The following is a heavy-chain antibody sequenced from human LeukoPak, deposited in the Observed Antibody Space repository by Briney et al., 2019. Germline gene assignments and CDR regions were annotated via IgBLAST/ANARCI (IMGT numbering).Heavy chain of an antibody. Sequence: ASVKVSCTASGYTFTGYYMHWVGQAPGQGLEWMGWINPNSGGTNYAQKFQGRVTMTSDTSISTAYMELSRLRSDDTAVYYCARPPGRDGYNRYDYWGQGTLVTVSS. D-gene: IGHD5-12*01. CDR2: INPNSGGT. J-gene: IGHJ4*02. CDR1: GYTFTGYY. V-gene: IGHV1-2*02. CDR3: ARPPGRDGYNRYDY.